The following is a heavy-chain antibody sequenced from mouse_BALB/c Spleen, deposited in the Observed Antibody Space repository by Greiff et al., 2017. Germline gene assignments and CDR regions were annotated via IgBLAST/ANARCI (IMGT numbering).Heavy chain of an antibody. V-gene: IGHV5-17*02. CDR1: GFTFSSFG. CDR2: ISSGSSTI. D-gene: IGHD2-3*01. CDR3: ARSGIYDGYFAWFAY. Sequence: EVKLMESGGGLVQPGGSRKLSCAASGFTFSSFGMHWVRQAPEKGLEWVAYISSGSSTIYYADTVKGRFTISRDNPKNTLFLQMTSLRSEDTAMYYCARSGIYDGYFAWFAYWGQGTLVTVSA. J-gene: IGHJ3*01.